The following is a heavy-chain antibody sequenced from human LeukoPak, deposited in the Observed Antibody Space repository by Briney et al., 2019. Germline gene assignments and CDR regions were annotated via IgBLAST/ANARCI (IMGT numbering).Heavy chain of an antibody. V-gene: IGHV1-2*02. CDR2: INPNSGDT. D-gene: IGHD6-6*01. CDR1: GFTFTGYY. Sequence: ASVKLSCTASGFTFTGYYMHWVRQAPGQGLEYVGWINPNSGDTNNAQNFQGTVTLTRDTSISTAYMELSSLRSDDTAVYYCARKRIAAPIDYWGQGTLVTVSS. CDR3: ARKRIAAPIDY. J-gene: IGHJ4*02.